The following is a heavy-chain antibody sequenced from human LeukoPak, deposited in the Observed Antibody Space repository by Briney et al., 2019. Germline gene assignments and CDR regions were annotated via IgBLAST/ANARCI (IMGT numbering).Heavy chain of an antibody. CDR3: VKSGWYSNYYYGMDV. CDR2: ISSNGGST. J-gene: IGHJ6*02. CDR1: GFTFSSYA. Sequence: AGGSLRLSCSASGFTFSSYAMHWVRQAPGKGLEYVSAISSNGGSTYYADSVKGRFTISRDNSKNTLDLQMSSLRAEDTAVYYCVKSGWYSNYYYGMDVWGQGTTVTVSS. V-gene: IGHV3-64D*06. D-gene: IGHD6-19*01.